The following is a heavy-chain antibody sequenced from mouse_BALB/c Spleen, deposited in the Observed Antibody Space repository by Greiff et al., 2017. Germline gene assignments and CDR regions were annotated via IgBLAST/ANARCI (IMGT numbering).Heavy chain of an antibody. CDR1: GFTFTDYY. J-gene: IGHJ4*01. V-gene: IGHV7-3*02. Sequence: EVMLVESGGGLVQPGGSLRLSCATSGFTFTDYYMSWVRQPPGKALEWLGFIRNKANGYTTEYSASVKGRFTISRDNSQSILYLQRYTLGAEDSATYYRARDQGAMDYWGQGTSVTVSA. CDR2: IRNKANGYTT. CDR3: ARDQGAMDY.